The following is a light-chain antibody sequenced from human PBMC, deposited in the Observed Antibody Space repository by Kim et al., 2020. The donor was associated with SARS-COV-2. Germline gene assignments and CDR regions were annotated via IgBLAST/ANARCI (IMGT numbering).Light chain of an antibody. Sequence: SYELTQPPSVSVAPGQMARVSCGGNSIGSKSVHWYQQKAGQAPVLVIYYDSDRPSGIPERFSGSNSGNTATLTISRVEAGDEADYYCQVWDRSSDHRVVF. CDR1: SIGSKS. CDR2: YDS. J-gene: IGLJ2*01. V-gene: IGLV3-21*04. CDR3: QVWDRSSDHRVV.